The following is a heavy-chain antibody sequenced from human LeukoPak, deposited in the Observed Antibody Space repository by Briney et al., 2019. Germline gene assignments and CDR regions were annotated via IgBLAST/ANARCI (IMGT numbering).Heavy chain of an antibody. CDR1: GFTFSSYG. CDR2: IRYDGSNK. V-gene: IGHV3-30*02. D-gene: IGHD4/OR15-4a*01. J-gene: IGHJ4*02. Sequence: GGSLRLSCAASGFTFSSYGMHWVRQAPGKGLEWVAFIRYDGSNKYYADSVKGRFTISRDNSKNTLYLQMNSLRAEDTAVYYCAKDSPPEVLTPPVYSGQGTLVTVSP. CDR3: AKDSPPEVLTPPVY.